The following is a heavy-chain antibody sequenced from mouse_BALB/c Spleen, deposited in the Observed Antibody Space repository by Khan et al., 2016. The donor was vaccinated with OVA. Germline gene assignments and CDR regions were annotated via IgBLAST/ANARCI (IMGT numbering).Heavy chain of an antibody. CDR3: ARTARINY. V-gene: IGHV3-2*02. Sequence: EVQLVESGPGLAKPSQSLSLTCTVTGYSITSGYGWNWIRQFPGNKLEWRGYISYSGSTNYNPSLKSRISITRDKSKNQFFLQLNSVTTEDTATYYCARTARINYWGQGTTLTVSS. CDR2: ISYSGST. D-gene: IGHD1-2*01. CDR1: GYSITSGYG. J-gene: IGHJ2*01.